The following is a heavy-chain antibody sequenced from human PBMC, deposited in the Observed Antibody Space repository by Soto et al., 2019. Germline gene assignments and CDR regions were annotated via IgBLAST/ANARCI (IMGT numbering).Heavy chain of an antibody. CDR1: GGTFSSYA. D-gene: IGHD1-26*01. J-gene: IGHJ4*02. CDR2: IIPIFGTA. CDR3: ARGGELLVQVVYFDY. V-gene: IGHV1-69*01. Sequence: QVQLVQSGAEVKKPGSSVKVSCKASGGTFSSYAISWVRQAPGQGLEWMGGIIPIFGTANYAQKLQGRVTITADESTSTAYMEVSSLRSEDTAVYYCARGGELLVQVVYFDYWGQGTLVTVSS.